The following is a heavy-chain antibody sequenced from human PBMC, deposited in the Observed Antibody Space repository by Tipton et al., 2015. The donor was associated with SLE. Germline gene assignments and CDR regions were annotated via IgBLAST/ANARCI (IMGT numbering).Heavy chain of an antibody. D-gene: IGHD3-16*01. V-gene: IGHV4-39*07. J-gene: IGHJ3*02. CDR3: ALMGDDAFDI. Sequence: TLSLTCTVSGGSISSSSYYWGWIRQPPGKGLEWIGRIYTSGSTNYNPSLKSRVTISVDTSKNQFSLKLSSVTAADTAVYYCALMGDDAFDIWGQGTMVTVSS. CDR1: GGSISSSSYY. CDR2: IYTSGST.